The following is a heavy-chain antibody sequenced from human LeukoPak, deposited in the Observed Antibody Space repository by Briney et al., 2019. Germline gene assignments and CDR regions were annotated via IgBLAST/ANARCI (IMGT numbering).Heavy chain of an antibody. D-gene: IGHD3-10*01. CDR1: ADSMNNYY. V-gene: IGHV4-59*01. CDR3: ARDKGGSAQYGMDV. CDR2: VHHSGTT. Sequence: PSETLSLTCSVFADSMNNYYWNWIRQPPGKGLEWIGFVHHSGTTNYNPSLKSRVTILIETSKNEFSLRLASVTTTDTAVYYCARDKGGSAQYGMDVWGQGTTVTVSS. J-gene: IGHJ6*02.